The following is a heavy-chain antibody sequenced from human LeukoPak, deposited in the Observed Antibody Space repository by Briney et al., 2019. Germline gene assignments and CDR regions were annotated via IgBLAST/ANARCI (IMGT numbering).Heavy chain of an antibody. Sequence: SETLSLTCAISGASISSTNWWIWVRQPPGKGLEWIGEMHHSGRTNYNPSLKSRVTISVDTSKNQFSLKLSSVTAADTAVYYCARAMGCSSTSCFYFDYWGQGTLVTVSS. V-gene: IGHV4-4*02. CDR2: MHHSGRT. CDR1: GASISSTNW. J-gene: IGHJ4*02. CDR3: ARAMGCSSTSCFYFDY. D-gene: IGHD2-2*01.